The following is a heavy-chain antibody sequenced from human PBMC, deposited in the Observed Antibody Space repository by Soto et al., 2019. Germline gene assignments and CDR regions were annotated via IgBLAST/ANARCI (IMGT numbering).Heavy chain of an antibody. J-gene: IGHJ3*02. CDR2: IYYSGST. CDR3: ASGSYYANAFDI. CDR1: VGSISSYY. Sequence: SETLSLTCTVSVGSISSYYWSWIRQPPGKGLEWIGYIYYSGSTNYDPSLKSRVTISVDTSKNQFSLKLSSVTAADTAVYYCASGSYYANAFDIWGQGKMVTGSS. V-gene: IGHV4-59*01. D-gene: IGHD1-26*01.